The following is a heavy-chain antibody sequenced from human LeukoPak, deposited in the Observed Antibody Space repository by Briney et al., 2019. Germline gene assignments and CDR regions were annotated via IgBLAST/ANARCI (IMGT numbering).Heavy chain of an antibody. CDR2: IRYDGSNK. CDR3: AKGGEGGVVTPIALDY. CDR1: GFTFSSYG. J-gene: IGHJ4*02. Sequence: PGGTLRLSCAASGFTFSSYGMHWVRQAPGKGLEWVAFIRYDGSNKYYADSVKGRFTISRDNSKNTLYLQMNSLRAEDTAVYYCAKGGEGGVVTPIALDYWGQGTLVTVSS. V-gene: IGHV3-30*02. D-gene: IGHD4-23*01.